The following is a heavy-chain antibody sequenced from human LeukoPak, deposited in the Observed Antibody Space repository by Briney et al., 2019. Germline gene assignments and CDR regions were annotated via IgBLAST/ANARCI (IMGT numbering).Heavy chain of an antibody. CDR2: IYYSGST. CDR3: TGRDYYDSSGYHDAFDI. CDR1: GGSISSYY. D-gene: IGHD3-22*01. J-gene: IGHJ3*02. V-gene: IGHV4-59*01. Sequence: PSETLSLTCTVSGGSISSYYWSWLRQPPGKDLEWIGYIYYSGSTNYNPSLKSRVTISVDTSKNQFSLKLSSVTAADTAVYYCTGRDYYDSSGYHDAFDIWGQGTMVTVSS.